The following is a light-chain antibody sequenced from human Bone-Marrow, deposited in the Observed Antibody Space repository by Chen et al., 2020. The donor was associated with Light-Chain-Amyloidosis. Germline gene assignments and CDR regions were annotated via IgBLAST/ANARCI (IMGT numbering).Light chain of an antibody. CDR2: DDS. CDR3: QVWDRSSDRPV. Sequence: SYVLTQPSSVSVAPGQTATLACGGNNIGSTSVHWYQQTPGQAPLLVVYDDSDRPSGIPERLSGSNSGNTATLSISRVEAGDEAEYYGQVWDRSSDRPVFGGGTKLTVL. J-gene: IGLJ3*02. CDR1: NIGSTS. V-gene: IGLV3-21*02.